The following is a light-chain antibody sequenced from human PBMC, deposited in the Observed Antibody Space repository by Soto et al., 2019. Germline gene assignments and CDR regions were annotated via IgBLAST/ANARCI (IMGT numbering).Light chain of an antibody. V-gene: IGKV1-5*01. J-gene: IGKJ2*01. CDR1: QSISNW. Sequence: DIQMTQSPSTLSASVGDRVTITCRASQSISNWLAWYQQKPGKAPKLLIYDASSLESGVPSRFSGSGSGTDFTLTISRLQPDDFATYFCQHYNNYPYTFGQGTKLEIK. CDR3: QHYNNYPYT. CDR2: DAS.